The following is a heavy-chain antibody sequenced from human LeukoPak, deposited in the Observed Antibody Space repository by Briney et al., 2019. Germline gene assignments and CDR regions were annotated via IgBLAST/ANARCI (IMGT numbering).Heavy chain of an antibody. Sequence: GGSLRLSCTASGFTFNSYWMQWFRQDPGKGLVWVSCISTDGSTTRYADSVKGRFTISRDNAKSTLDLQMNSLRAEDTAVYYCARHYARAVEYWGQGTLATVSS. CDR2: ISTDGSTT. J-gene: IGHJ4*02. CDR3: ARHYARAVEY. V-gene: IGHV3-74*01. D-gene: IGHD2-2*01. CDR1: GFTFNSYW.